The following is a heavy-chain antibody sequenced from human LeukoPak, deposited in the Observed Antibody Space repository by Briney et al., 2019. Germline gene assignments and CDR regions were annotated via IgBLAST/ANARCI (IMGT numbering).Heavy chain of an antibody. CDR2: INPNSGGT. Sequence: GASVKVSCKASGYTFTGYYMHWVRQAPGQGLEWMGWINPNSGGTNYAQKFQGRVTMTRDTSISTAYMELSRLRSDGTAVYYCARSFSLVVPAAMGYWGQGTLVTVSS. CDR1: GYTFTGYY. D-gene: IGHD2-2*01. J-gene: IGHJ4*02. V-gene: IGHV1-2*02. CDR3: ARSFSLVVPAAMGY.